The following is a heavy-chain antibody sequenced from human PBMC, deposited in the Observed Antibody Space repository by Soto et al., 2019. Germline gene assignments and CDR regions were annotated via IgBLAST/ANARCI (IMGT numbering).Heavy chain of an antibody. J-gene: IGHJ4*02. CDR2: INHSGST. Sequence: QVQLQQWGAGLLKPSETLSLTCAVYGGSFSGDYWSWIRQPPGKGLEWIGEINHSGSTNYNPSLRSRVTISVDTSKNQFSLKLSSVTAADTAVYYCARAGWPTDLVDYWGQGTLVTVSS. CDR1: GGSFSGDY. CDR3: ARAGWPTDLVDY. V-gene: IGHV4-34*01. D-gene: IGHD2-15*01.